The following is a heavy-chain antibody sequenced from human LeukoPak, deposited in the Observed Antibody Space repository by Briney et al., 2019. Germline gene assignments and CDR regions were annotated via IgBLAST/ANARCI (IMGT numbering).Heavy chain of an antibody. D-gene: IGHD3-22*01. CDR1: GFTFSSYG. J-gene: IGHJ4*02. CDR3: AKDRPYYYDSSGYTPTDY. Sequence: GRSLRLSCAASGFTFSSYGMHWVRQAPGKGLEWVAVISYDGSNKYYADSVKGRFTISRDNSKNTLYLQMNSLRAEDTAVYYCAKDRPYYYDSSGYTPTDYWGQGTLVTVSS. V-gene: IGHV3-30*18. CDR2: ISYDGSNK.